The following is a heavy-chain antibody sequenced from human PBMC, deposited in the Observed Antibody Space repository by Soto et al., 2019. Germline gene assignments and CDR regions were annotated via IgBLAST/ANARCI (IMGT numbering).Heavy chain of an antibody. D-gene: IGHD3-3*01. J-gene: IGHJ4*02. Sequence: QVQLVQSGAEVKKPGSSVKVSYKASGGTFSSYTISWVRQAPGQGLEWMGRIIPILGIANYAQKFQGRVTITADKSTSTAYMELSSLRSEDTAVYYCAREYYGDYGDYWGQGTLVTVSS. CDR2: IIPILGIA. CDR1: GGTFSSYT. CDR3: AREYYGDYGDY. V-gene: IGHV1-69*08.